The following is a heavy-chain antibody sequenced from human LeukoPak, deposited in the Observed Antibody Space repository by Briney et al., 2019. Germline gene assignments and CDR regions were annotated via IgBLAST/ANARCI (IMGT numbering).Heavy chain of an antibody. V-gene: IGHV1-2*06. J-gene: IGHJ3*02. CDR1: GYTFTGYY. D-gene: IGHD4-17*01. CDR3: ARSPTDAFDI. Sequence: ASVKVSCKASGYTFTGYYMHWVRQAPGQGLEWMARINPNSGGTNYAQKFQGRVTMTRDTSISTAFMELSRLRSDDTAVYYCARSPTDAFDIWGQGTMVTVSS. CDR2: INPNSGGT.